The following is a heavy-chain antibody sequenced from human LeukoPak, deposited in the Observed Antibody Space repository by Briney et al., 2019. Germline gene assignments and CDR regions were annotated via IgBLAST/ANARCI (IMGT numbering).Heavy chain of an antibody. V-gene: IGHV4-34*01. CDR1: GGSFSGYY. CDR2: INHSGST. Sequence: PSETLSLTCAVYGGSFSGYYWSWIRQPPGKGLEWIGEINHSGSTNYNPSLKSRVTISEDTSKNQFSLKLSSVTAADTAVYYCARAPLRYFDWLSRGYFDYWGQGTLVTVSS. D-gene: IGHD3-9*01. J-gene: IGHJ4*02. CDR3: ARAPLRYFDWLSRGYFDY.